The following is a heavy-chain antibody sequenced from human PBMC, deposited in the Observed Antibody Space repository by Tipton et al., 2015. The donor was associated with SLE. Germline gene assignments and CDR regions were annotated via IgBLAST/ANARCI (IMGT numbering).Heavy chain of an antibody. Sequence: TLSLTCTVSGGSISSSTYNWGWIRQPPGKGLEWIGSVYDSGNTFYNPSLKSRVSISADTSKNQFSLRLSSVTAADTAVYYCARHRGIPVGHYMDVWGKGITVTVSS. CDR2: VYDSGNT. J-gene: IGHJ6*03. CDR1: GGSISSSTYN. V-gene: IGHV4-39*07. D-gene: IGHD2-2*01. CDR3: ARHRGIPVGHYMDV.